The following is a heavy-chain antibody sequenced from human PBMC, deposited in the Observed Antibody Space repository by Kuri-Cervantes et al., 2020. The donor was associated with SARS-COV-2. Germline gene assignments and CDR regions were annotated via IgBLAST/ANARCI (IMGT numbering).Heavy chain of an antibody. CDR3: ARSSWGTGTRSYYYYYMDV. J-gene: IGHJ6*03. CDR1: GYTFTSYY. Sequence: SVKVSCKASGYTFTSYYMHWVRQAPGQGLEWMGGIIPIFGTANYAQKFQGRVTITADESTSTAYMELSGLRSEDTAVYYCARSSWGTGTRSYYYYYMDVWGKGTTVTVSS. V-gene: IGHV1-69*13. D-gene: IGHD1-7*01. CDR2: IIPIFGTA.